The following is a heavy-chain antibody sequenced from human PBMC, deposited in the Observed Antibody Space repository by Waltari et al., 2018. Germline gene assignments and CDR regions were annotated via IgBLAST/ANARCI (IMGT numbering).Heavy chain of an antibody. CDR1: GFTFSRYW. V-gene: IGHV3-74*01. D-gene: IGHD3-22*01. J-gene: IGHJ6*02. CDR3: ARVATKTYSSPVPGRPYYYGMDV. Sequence: EEQLVESEGGLAQPGASLRLSCAASGFTFSRYWMHWVRQAPGKGLVWVSRISSDGSSTTYADSVKGRFSISRDNAKNTLYVQMNRLRAEDTAVYYCARVATKTYSSPVPGRPYYYGMDVWGQGTTVTVSS. CDR2: ISSDGSST.